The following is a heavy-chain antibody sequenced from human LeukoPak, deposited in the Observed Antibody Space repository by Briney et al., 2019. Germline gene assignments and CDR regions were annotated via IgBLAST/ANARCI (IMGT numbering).Heavy chain of an antibody. CDR1: GFTFSSYE. V-gene: IGHV3-48*03. CDR3: ASLHHYYYYMCV. J-gene: IGHJ6*03. CDR2: IRSSGSTI. Sequence: GGSLSLSCAASGFTFSSYEMNWVRQAPGKGLEWVSYIRSSGSTIYYADSVKGRFTISRDNAKNSLYLQMNSLRAEDTAVYYCASLHHYYYYMCVRGKGTTVTVSS.